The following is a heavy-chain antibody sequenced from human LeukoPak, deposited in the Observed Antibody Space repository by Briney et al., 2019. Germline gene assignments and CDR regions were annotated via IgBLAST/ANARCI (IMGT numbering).Heavy chain of an antibody. Sequence: PGGSLRLSCAASGFTFSSYSMNWVRQAPGKGLEWVSSISDSGGSTHYAESVRGRFSLSRDNFEKTLYLQMNRLRAEDTAVYYCAKGKINHDGAFDIWGQGTRVIVAS. CDR1: GFTFSSYS. CDR2: ISDSGGST. CDR3: AKGKINHDGAFDI. V-gene: IGHV3-23*01. J-gene: IGHJ3*02. D-gene: IGHD1-14*01.